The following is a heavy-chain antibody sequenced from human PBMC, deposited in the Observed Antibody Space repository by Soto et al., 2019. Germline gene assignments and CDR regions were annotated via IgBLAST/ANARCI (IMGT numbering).Heavy chain of an antibody. Sequence: SETLSLTCTVSGDSISIADYYWSWIRQTPGKGLEWIGHIFYSGTTYYNPSLKSRLTISVDTSKNHFSLRLTSVTAADTAVHSCARDLWVEPQLYYSLMDVWGQGTTVTVYS. CDR2: IFYSGTT. CDR3: ARDLWVEPQLYYSLMDV. J-gene: IGHJ6*02. D-gene: IGHD2-21*01. V-gene: IGHV4-30-4*01. CDR1: GDSISIADYY.